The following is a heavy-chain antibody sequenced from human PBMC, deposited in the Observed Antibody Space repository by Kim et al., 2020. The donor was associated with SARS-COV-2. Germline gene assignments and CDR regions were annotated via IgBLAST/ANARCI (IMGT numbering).Heavy chain of an antibody. Sequence: SQTLSLTCAISGDSVSSNSAAWNWIRQSPSRGLEWLGRTYYRSKWYNDYAVSVKSRITINPDTSKNQFSLQLNSVTPEDTAVYYCAREHYYDFWSGYYFPYYFDYWGQGTLVTVSS. CDR1: GDSVSSNSAA. J-gene: IGHJ4*02. D-gene: IGHD3-3*01. V-gene: IGHV6-1*01. CDR2: TYYRSKWYN. CDR3: AREHYYDFWSGYYFPYYFDY.